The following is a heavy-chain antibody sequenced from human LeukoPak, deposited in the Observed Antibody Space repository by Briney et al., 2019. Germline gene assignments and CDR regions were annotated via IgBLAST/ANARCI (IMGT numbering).Heavy chain of an antibody. D-gene: IGHD3-22*01. Sequence: PGGSLRLSCAASGFTFSSYSMNWVRQAPGKGLEWVSSISSSSSYIYYADSVKGRFTISRDNAKNSLYLQMNSLRAEDTAVYYCARGYYDSSGYYEDGVFQHWGQGTLVTVSS. V-gene: IGHV3-21*01. J-gene: IGHJ1*01. CDR2: ISSSSSYI. CDR3: ARGYYDSSGYYEDGVFQH. CDR1: GFTFSSYS.